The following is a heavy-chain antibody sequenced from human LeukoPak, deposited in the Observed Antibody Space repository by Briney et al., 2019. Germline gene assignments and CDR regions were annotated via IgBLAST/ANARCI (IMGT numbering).Heavy chain of an antibody. J-gene: IGHJ5*02. CDR1: GGSISSSSYY. CDR2: IYYSGST. D-gene: IGHD3-10*01. V-gene: IGHV4-39*01. Sequence: PSETLSLTCTVSGGSISSSSYYWGWIRQPPGKGLEWIGSIYYSGSTYYNPSLKSRVTISVDTSKNQFSLKLSSVAAADAAVYYCARHVRLGFGEFRPFDPWGQGTLVTVSS. CDR3: ARHVRLGFGEFRPFDP.